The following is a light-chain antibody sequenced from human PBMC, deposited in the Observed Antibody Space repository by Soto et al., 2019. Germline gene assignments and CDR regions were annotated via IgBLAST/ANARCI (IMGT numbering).Light chain of an antibody. Sequence: QSALTQPASVSGSPGQSITISCTGTSSDVRGYNYVSWYQQHPGKAPKLMIYEVSNRPSGVSNRFSGSKSGNTASLTISGLRAEDEGDYYCSSYTSSSTYVFGTGTKLTVL. CDR1: SSDVRGYNY. CDR2: EVS. V-gene: IGLV2-14*01. J-gene: IGLJ1*01. CDR3: SSYTSSSTYV.